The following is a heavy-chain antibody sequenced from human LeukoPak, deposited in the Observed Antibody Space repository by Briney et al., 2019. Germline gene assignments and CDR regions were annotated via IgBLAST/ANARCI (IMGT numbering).Heavy chain of an antibody. CDR3: ASRPNYYDSSTEYYFDY. CDR1: GGSFSGYY. D-gene: IGHD3-22*01. V-gene: IGHV4-34*01. J-gene: IGHJ4*02. CDR2: INHSGST. Sequence: PSETLSLTCAVYGGSFSGYYWSWIRQPPGKGLEWIGEINHSGSTNYNPSLKSRVTISVDTSKNQFSLKLSSVTAADTAVYYCASRPNYYDSSTEYYFDYWGQGTLVTVSS.